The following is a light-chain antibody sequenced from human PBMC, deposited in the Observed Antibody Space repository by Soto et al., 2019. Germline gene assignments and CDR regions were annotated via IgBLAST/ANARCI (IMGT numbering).Light chain of an antibody. CDR3: QQYNNWPCT. Sequence: IVLMQAPATLSVSPGERATLSCRASQSLGKMLAWDQKKPCQAPRLLIYGASTRATGIPARFSGSGSGREFTLTISSLQSEDFAIYSCQQYNNWPCTFGPGTKVDIK. V-gene: IGKV3D-15*01. J-gene: IGKJ3*01. CDR1: QSLGKM. CDR2: GAS.